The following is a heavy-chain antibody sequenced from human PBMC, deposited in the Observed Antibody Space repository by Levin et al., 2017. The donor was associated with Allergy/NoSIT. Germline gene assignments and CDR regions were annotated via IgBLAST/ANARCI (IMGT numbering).Heavy chain of an antibody. J-gene: IGHJ4*02. Sequence: MTSETLSLTCAVSGGSISSGGYSWSWIRQPPGKGLEWIGNIYLSGSTNDNPSLKSRVTMSVDRSKNQFSRKLSYVTAADTAVYYCARVAGYSYGYYFDYWGPGTLVTVSS. CDR3: ARVAGYSYGYYFDY. D-gene: IGHD5-18*01. CDR2: IYLSGST. CDR1: GGSISSGGYS. V-gene: IGHV4-30-2*01.